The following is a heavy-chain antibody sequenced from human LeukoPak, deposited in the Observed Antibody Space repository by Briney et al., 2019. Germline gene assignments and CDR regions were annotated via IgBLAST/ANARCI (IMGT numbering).Heavy chain of an antibody. CDR1: GFTFSRDA. Sequence: PGGSLRLSCAGSGFTFSRDAMNWVRQAPGKGLEWVSSINSRSTHTAHADSVKGRFTISRDNGNNSVFLQMNSLGVDDTAIYFCARGGGSYSYWGQGVRVTVSS. V-gene: IGHV3-21*01. CDR3: ARGGGSYSY. D-gene: IGHD1-26*01. CDR2: INSRSTHT. J-gene: IGHJ4*02.